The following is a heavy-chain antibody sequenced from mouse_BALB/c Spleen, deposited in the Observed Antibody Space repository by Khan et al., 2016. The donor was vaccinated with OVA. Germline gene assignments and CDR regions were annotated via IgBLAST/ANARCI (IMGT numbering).Heavy chain of an antibody. CDR1: GYTFTSYW. V-gene: IGHV1-7*01. D-gene: IGHD1-1*01. CDR3: TNHSSSSDWFTY. J-gene: IGHJ3*01. CDR2: INPSTDYT. Sequence: QVQLKQSGAELAKPGASVKMSCKASGYTFTSYWMHWVKQRPGQGLEWIGYINPSTDYTEYNQKFKDKATFTSDKSSSTAYMQLTNLTSEDSAIYYCTNHSSSSDWFTYWGKGTLVTVSA.